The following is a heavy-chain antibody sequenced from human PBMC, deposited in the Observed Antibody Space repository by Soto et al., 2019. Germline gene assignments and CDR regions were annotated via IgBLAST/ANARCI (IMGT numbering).Heavy chain of an antibody. CDR1: GFTFSSYG. V-gene: IGHV3-33*01. D-gene: IGHD6-19*01. CDR3: ARCIAVAGGFYYYYYGMDV. J-gene: IGHJ6*02. Sequence: GGSLRLSCAASGFTFSSYGMHWVRQAPGKGLEWVAVIWYDGSNKYYADSVKGRFTISRDNSKNTLYLQMNSLRAEDTAVYYCARCIAVAGGFYYYYYGMDVWGQGTTVTVSS. CDR2: IWYDGSNK.